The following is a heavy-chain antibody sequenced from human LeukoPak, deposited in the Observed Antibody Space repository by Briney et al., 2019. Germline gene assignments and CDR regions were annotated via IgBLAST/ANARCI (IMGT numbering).Heavy chain of an antibody. CDR1: GGTFSSYA. CDR2: IIPIFGTA. Sequence: ASVKVSCKASGGTFSSYAISWVRQAPGQGLEWMGGIIPIFGTANYAQKFQGRVTITADESTSTACMELSSLRSEDTAVYYCAREGRTGYSSGWLDYWGQGTLVTVSS. J-gene: IGHJ4*02. D-gene: IGHD6-19*01. CDR3: AREGRTGYSSGWLDY. V-gene: IGHV1-69*13.